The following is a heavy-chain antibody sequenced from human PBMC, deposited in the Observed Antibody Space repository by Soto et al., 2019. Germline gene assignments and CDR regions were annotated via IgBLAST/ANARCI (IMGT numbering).Heavy chain of an antibody. J-gene: IGHJ4*02. CDR1: GFAFSTYA. Sequence: PGGSLRLSCAASGFAFSTYAMTWVRQAPGKGLEWVSSISDSGGTTFYADSVKGRFTVSRDNSKNTLYLQMNSLRAEDTALYYCAKELSYNSGRPFDYWGQGTLVTVSS. D-gene: IGHD3-10*01. V-gene: IGHV3-23*01. CDR3: AKELSYNSGRPFDY. CDR2: ISDSGGTT.